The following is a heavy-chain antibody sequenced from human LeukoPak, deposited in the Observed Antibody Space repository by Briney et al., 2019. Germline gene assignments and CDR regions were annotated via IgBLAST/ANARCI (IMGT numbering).Heavy chain of an antibody. V-gene: IGHV3-74*01. D-gene: IGHD3-3*01. J-gene: IGHJ6*02. CDR3: ARGPPPSNYDFWSGYFYYYYGMDV. CDR1: GFTFSSYW. CDR2: INSDGSST. Sequence: GGSLRLSCAASGFTFSSYWMHWVRQAPGKGLVWVSRINSDGSSTSYADSVKGRFTISRDNAKDALYLQMNSLRAEDTAVYYCARGPPPSNYDFWSGYFYYYYGMDVWGQGTTVTVSS.